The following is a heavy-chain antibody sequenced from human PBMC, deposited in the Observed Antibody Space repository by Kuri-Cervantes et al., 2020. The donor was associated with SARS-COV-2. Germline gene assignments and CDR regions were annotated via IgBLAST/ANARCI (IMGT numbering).Heavy chain of an antibody. CDR2: IYYSGST. D-gene: IGHD3-3*01. CDR1: GGSISSSSYY. V-gene: IGHV4-39*01. J-gene: IGHJ6*02. Sequence: SETLSLTCTVSGGSISSSSYYWGWIRQPPGKGLEWIGSIYYSGSTYYNPSLKSRVTISVDTSKNQFSLKQSSVTAADTAVYYCARRVPPWYDFRSGYYGMDVWGQGTTVTVSS. CDR3: ARRVPPWYDFRSGYYGMDV.